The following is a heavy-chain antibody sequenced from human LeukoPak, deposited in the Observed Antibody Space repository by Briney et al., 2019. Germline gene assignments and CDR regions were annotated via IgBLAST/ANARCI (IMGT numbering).Heavy chain of an antibody. CDR1: GGTFSSYA. CDR2: ITPILGIA. V-gene: IGHV1-69*04. CDR3: ARVGLLWFGELLGPYYYYGMDV. J-gene: IGHJ6*02. D-gene: IGHD3-10*01. Sequence: SVKVSCKASGGTFSSYAISWVRQAPGQGLEWMGRITPILGIANYAQKFQGRVTIAADKSTSTAYMELSSLRSEDTAVYYCARVGLLWFGELLGPYYYYGMDVWGQGTTVTVSS.